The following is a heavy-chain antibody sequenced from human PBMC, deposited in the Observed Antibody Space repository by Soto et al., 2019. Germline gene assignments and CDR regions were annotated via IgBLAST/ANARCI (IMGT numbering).Heavy chain of an antibody. V-gene: IGHV3-30*18. CDR2: ISYDGSNK. D-gene: IGHD3-10*01. Sequence: AGGSLRLSCAASGFTFSSYGMHWVRQTPGKGLEWVAVISYDGSNKYYADSVKGRFTISRDNSKNTLYLQMNSLRAEDTAVYYCAKALTFFGELLYRYYYGMDVWGQGTTVTVSS. CDR1: GFTFSSYG. J-gene: IGHJ6*02. CDR3: AKALTFFGELLYRYYYGMDV.